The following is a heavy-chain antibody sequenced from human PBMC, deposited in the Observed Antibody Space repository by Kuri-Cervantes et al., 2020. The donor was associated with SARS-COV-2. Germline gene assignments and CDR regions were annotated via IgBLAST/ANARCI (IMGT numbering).Heavy chain of an antibody. V-gene: IGHV3-19*01. D-gene: IGHD6-13*01. CDR1: GLTFSNSE. CDR3: VRHKAAAGIVAPD. CDR2: VSWNGSRT. J-gene: IGHJ4*02. Sequence: GESLKISCAASGLTFSNSELNWVRQAPGKGLGWVSGVSWNGSRTHYADSVKGPFIISRDNSRNFLYQKMNSLRPEDMAVYYCVRHKAAAGIVAPDWGQGTLVTGSS.